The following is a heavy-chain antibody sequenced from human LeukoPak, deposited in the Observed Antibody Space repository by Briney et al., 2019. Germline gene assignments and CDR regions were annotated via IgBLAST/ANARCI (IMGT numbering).Heavy chain of an antibody. CDR1: GGSISSYY. J-gene: IGHJ6*03. D-gene: IGHD6-19*01. V-gene: IGHV4-4*07. CDR3: ARDQYSSGWYEVYYYYYYMDV. CDR2: IYTSGST. Sequence: SETLSLTCTVSGGSISSYYWSWIRQPAGKGLEWIGRIYTSGSTNYNPSLKSRVTMSVDTSKNQFSLKLSSVTAADTAVYYCARDQYSSGWYEVYYYYYYMDVWGKGTTVTISS.